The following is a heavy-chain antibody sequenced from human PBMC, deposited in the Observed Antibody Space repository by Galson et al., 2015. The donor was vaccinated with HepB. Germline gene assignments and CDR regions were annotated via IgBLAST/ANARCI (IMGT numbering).Heavy chain of an antibody. Sequence: SLRLSCAASGFTFSTYGLHWVRQAPGKGLEWVAVTSYGESYREYADSVKGRFTISRDNSKNTLYLQMNSLRAEDTAVYYCAKDSHYYDSRGYYQNFDYWGQGTLVTVSS. CDR3: AKDSHYYDSRGYYQNFDY. CDR1: GFTFSTYG. V-gene: IGHV3-30*04. J-gene: IGHJ4*02. D-gene: IGHD3-22*01. CDR2: TSYGESYR.